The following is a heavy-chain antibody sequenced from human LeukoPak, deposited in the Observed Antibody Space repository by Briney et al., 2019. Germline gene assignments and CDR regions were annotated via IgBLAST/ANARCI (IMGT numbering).Heavy chain of an antibody. Sequence: PGGSLRLSCAASGFTFRGYDMHWVRQVTGKGLEWVSAVGISGDTYYAGSVKGRFTISRENAKNSLYLQMNSLTAGDTAVYYCVRGGIQVSCIDEIDYWGQGTLVTVSS. CDR1: GFTFRGYD. CDR3: VRGGIQVSCIDEIDY. D-gene: IGHD5/OR15-5a*01. CDR2: VGISGDT. J-gene: IGHJ4*02. V-gene: IGHV3-13*01.